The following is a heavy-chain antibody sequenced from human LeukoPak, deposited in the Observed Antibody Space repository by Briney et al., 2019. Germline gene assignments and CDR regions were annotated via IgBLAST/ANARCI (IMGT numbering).Heavy chain of an antibody. CDR2: IDFSGSA. Sequence: SEALSLASTLYAGSLSSVDYYWNWIRQHPWKGLEWSTFIDFSGSAYDNPSPKSRVTISVDTSKNQFSLKLSSVTAADTAVYYCARAYYYYMDVWGKGTTVTVSS. CDR1: AGSLSSVDYY. CDR3: ARAYYYYMDV. V-gene: IGHV4-61*08. J-gene: IGHJ6*03.